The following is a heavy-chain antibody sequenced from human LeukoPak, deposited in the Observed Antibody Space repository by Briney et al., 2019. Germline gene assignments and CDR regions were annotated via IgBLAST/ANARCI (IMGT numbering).Heavy chain of an antibody. J-gene: IGHJ4*02. Sequence: SETLSLTCTVSGGSFSSYYWSWIRQPPGKGLEWIGEVNHGGSTNYNPSLKSRVTISIDTSKNQFSLKLSSVTAADTAVYYCARDYVGVAGTFDYWGQGTLVTVSS. CDR2: VNHGGST. CDR1: GGSFSSYY. D-gene: IGHD6-19*01. CDR3: ARDYVGVAGTFDY. V-gene: IGHV4-34*01.